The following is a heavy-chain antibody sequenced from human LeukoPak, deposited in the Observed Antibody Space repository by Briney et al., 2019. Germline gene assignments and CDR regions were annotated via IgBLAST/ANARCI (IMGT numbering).Heavy chain of an antibody. Sequence: GGSLRLSCAASGFTFSSYAMHWVRQAPGKGLEWVAVISYDGSNKYYADSVKGRFTISRDNSKNTLYLQMNSLRAEDTAVYYCAKDWELLVAFDIWGQGTMVTVSS. V-gene: IGHV3-30-3*01. CDR3: AKDWELLVAFDI. D-gene: IGHD1-26*01. CDR1: GFTFSSYA. CDR2: ISYDGSNK. J-gene: IGHJ3*02.